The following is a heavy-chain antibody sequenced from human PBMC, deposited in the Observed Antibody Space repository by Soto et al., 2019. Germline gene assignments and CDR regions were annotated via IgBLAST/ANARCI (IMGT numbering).Heavy chain of an antibody. J-gene: IGHJ4*02. CDR2: ISWNSGSI. CDR3: AKDLRKYSTSSDLFDY. CDR1: GFSFDDYA. D-gene: IGHD2-2*01. V-gene: IGHV3-9*01. Sequence: EVQLMESGGGLVQPGRSLRLSCAASGFSFDDYAMHWVRQAPGKGLEWVSGISWNSGSIGYADSVKGRFTISRDNAKNSLYLQMNSLRAEDTALYYCAKDLRKYSTSSDLFDYWGQGTLVTVSS.